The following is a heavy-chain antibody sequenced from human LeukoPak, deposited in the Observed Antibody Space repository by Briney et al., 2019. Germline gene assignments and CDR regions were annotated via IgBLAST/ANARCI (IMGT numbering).Heavy chain of an antibody. CDR2: IYYSGST. CDR3: ARQGPQLPDY. J-gene: IGHJ4*02. V-gene: IGHV4-39*01. D-gene: IGHD1-7*01. CDR1: GGSISSSSYY. Sequence: SETLSLTCTVSGGSISSSSYYWGWIRQPPGKGLEWIESIYYSGSTYYNPSLKSRVTISVDTSKNQFSLKLSSVTAADTAEYYCARQGPQLPDYWGQGTLVTVSS.